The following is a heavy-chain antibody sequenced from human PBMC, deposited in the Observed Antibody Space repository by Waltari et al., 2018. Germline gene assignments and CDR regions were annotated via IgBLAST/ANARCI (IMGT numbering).Heavy chain of an antibody. CDR3: AXDEAYYYYGMDX. V-gene: IGHV3-23*04. J-gene: IGHJ6*02. CDR1: GFTFSSYA. CDR2: ISXSGGSX. Sequence: EVXLVESGXGLVQPGGSXRLSCAASGFTFSSYAMSWVRQAPGXGLEWXSAISXSGGSXYYADSVKGRXTISRDNSKNTLYLQMNXLRAEDTAXYXCAXDEAYYYYGMDXWGQGTTVTVSS.